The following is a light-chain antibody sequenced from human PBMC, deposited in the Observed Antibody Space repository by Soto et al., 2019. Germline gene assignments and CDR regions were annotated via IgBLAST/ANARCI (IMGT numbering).Light chain of an antibody. CDR2: IAS. CDR1: QSVKTF. V-gene: IGKV3-20*01. CDR3: QQYDTSPSWT. J-gene: IGKJ1*01. Sequence: EIFLTQSPATLSLSPGERATLSCRASQSVKTFLVWYQQRPGQAPRLLIYIASNRATGIPDRFSGSGTGTDFTLTITRLEPEDFAMYYCQQYDTSPSWTFGPGTKVDIK.